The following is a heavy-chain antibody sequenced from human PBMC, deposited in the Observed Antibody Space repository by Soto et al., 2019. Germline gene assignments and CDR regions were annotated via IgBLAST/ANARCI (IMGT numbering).Heavy chain of an antibody. J-gene: IGHJ4*02. V-gene: IGHV3-73*02. Sequence: EVQLVESGGDLVQPGGSLKLSCAASGFTFGASNLQWVRQASGKGLEWLGRIGSKGETYATTYAASVKGRFTISRDDSKKTAYLQMNNLESEDTAVYYCSSDDSDWFFNWGRGTMVTVSS. CDR3: SSDDSDWFFN. CDR2: IGSKGETYAT. D-gene: IGHD3-9*01. CDR1: GFTFGASN.